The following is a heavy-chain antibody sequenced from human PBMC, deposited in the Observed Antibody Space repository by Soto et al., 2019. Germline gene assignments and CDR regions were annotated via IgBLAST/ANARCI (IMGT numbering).Heavy chain of an antibody. J-gene: IGHJ5*02. CDR1: GYTFTSYG. D-gene: IGHD6-13*01. CDR2: ISAYNGNT. V-gene: IGHV1-18*01. Sequence: QVQLVQSGGEVKKPGASVKVSCKASGYTFTSYGISWVRQAPGQGLEWMGWISAYNGNTNYAQKLQGRVTMTTDTSTSTAYMELRSLRSDDTAVYYCARVSSSSWYRTWDWFDPWGQGTLVTVSS. CDR3: ARVSSSSWYRTWDWFDP.